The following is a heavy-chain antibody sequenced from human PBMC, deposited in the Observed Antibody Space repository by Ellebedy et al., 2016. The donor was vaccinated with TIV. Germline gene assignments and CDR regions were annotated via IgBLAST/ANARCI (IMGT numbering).Heavy chain of an antibody. D-gene: IGHD3-3*01. J-gene: IGHJ6*02. CDR3: AREVDDFWSGYRYYYYGMDV. CDR2: ISYDGSNK. Sequence: GESLKISXAASGFTFSSYAMHWVRQAPGKGLEWVAVISYDGSNKYYADSVKGRFTISRDNAKNSLYLQMNSLRAEDTAVYYCAREVDDFWSGYRYYYYGMDVWGQGSTVNVSS. V-gene: IGHV3-30*04. CDR1: GFTFSSYA.